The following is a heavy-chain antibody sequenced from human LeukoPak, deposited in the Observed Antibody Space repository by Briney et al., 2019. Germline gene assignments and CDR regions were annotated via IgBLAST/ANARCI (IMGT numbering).Heavy chain of an antibody. CDR1: GYTLTELS. V-gene: IGHV1-24*01. Sequence: ASVEVSCKVSGYTLTELSMHWVRQAPGKGLEWMGGFDPEDGETMYAQKFQGRVTMTEDTSTDTAYMELSSLRPEDTAVYYCATSFTTVTTEYFDYWGQGTLVTVSS. D-gene: IGHD4-17*01. CDR3: ATSFTTVTTEYFDY. J-gene: IGHJ4*02. CDR2: FDPEDGET.